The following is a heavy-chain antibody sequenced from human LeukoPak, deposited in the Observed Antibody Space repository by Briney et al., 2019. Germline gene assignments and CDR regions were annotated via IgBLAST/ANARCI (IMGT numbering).Heavy chain of an antibody. CDR2: IYYSGST. V-gene: IGHV4-30-4*01. CDR1: GSSISSGDYY. D-gene: IGHD6-19*01. Sequence: PSETLSLTCTVSGSSISSGDYYWSWIRQPPGKGLEWIGYIYYSGSTYYNPSLKSRVTISVDTSKNQFSLKLSSVTAADTAVYYCARYEQWLAFDYWGQGTLVTVSS. J-gene: IGHJ4*02. CDR3: ARYEQWLAFDY.